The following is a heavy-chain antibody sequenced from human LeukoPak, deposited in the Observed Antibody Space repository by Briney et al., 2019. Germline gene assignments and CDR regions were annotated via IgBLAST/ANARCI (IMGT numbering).Heavy chain of an antibody. V-gene: IGHV4-59*01. CDR2: IYYSGTT. J-gene: IGHJ3*02. D-gene: IGHD3-10*01. Sequence: SETLSLTCTVTGGSINRYYWDWIRQPPGKGLEWVGCIYYSGTTNYNPSLTSRVTMSVDTSKNQFSLKLRSVTAADTAVYYCARGGSGISNAFDIWGQGTMVTVSS. CDR3: ARGGSGISNAFDI. CDR1: GGSINRYY.